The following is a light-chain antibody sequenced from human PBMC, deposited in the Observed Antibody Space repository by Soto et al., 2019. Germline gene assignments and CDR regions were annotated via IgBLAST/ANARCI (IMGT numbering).Light chain of an antibody. J-gene: IGLJ3*02. V-gene: IGLV1-47*01. CDR3: AAWDDSLSGWV. CDR1: SSNIGSNY. CDR2: RNN. Sequence: LTQPPSASGTPGQRVTISCSGSSSNIGSNYVYWYQQLPGTAPKLLIYRNNQRPSGVPDRFSGSKSGTSASLAISGLRSEDEADYYCAAWDDSLSGWVFGGGTKLTVL.